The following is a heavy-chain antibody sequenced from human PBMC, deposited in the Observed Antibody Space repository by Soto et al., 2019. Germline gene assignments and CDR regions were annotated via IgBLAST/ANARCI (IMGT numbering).Heavy chain of an antibody. CDR3: ARHTPAISISDH. D-gene: IGHD2-15*01. CDR2: IYYSGST. V-gene: IGHV4-39*01. J-gene: IGHJ4*02. Sequence: PFETLSLPWSVVCGSIGDIGCHRIFNSQPPGKGLEWIGSIYYSGSTYYNPSLTSRVTISVDTSKNQFSLKLSSVTAADTAVYYCARHTPAISISDHWGQGTLVTVSS. CDR1: CGSIGDIGCH.